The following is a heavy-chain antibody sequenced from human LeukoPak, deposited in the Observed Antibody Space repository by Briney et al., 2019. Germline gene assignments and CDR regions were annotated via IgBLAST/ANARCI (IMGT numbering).Heavy chain of an antibody. V-gene: IGHV4-59*08. CDR3: ARLGVAGTSWFDP. J-gene: IGHJ5*02. CDR1: GASISSYY. Sequence: SETLSLTCTVSGASISSYYCSCIRQPPGKGLEWIGYIYYSGIINYNPSLKSRVTMSVDTSKNQFSLKLSSVTAADTAVYYCARLGVAGTSWFDPWGQGTLVTVSS. D-gene: IGHD6-19*01. CDR2: IYYSGII.